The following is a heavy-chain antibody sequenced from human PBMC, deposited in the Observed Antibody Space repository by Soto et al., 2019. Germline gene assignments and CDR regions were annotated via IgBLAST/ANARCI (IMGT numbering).Heavy chain of an antibody. CDR1: GFTFSDYA. CDR2: IISSGGST. V-gene: IGHV3-23*01. D-gene: IGHD4-4*01. J-gene: IGHJ4*02. Sequence: GGSLRLSCAVSGFTFSDYAMRWVRQAPGKGLEWVSSIISSGGSTYYADSVKGRFTISRDNSKNTLYLQMNSLRAEDTAIDDGVLEVRAKSFDQWGKGNLVTVAS. CDR3: VLEVRAKSFDQ.